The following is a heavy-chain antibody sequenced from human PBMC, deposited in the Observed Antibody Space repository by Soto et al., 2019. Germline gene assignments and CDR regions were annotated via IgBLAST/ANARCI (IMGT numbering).Heavy chain of an antibody. J-gene: IGHJ6*02. Sequence: VASVKVSCKASGGTFSSYAISWVRQAPGQGLEWMGGIIPIFGTANYAQKFQGRVTITADESTSTAYMELSSLRSEDTAVYYCARDPCTDCYPNYYYYGMDVWGQGTTVTVSS. V-gene: IGHV1-69*13. CDR2: IIPIFGTA. CDR1: GGTFSSYA. D-gene: IGHD2-21*02. CDR3: ARDPCTDCYPNYYYYGMDV.